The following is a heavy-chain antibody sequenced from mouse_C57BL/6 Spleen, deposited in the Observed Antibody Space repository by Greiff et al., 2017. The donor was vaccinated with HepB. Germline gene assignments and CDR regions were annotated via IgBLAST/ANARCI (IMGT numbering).Heavy chain of an antibody. D-gene: IGHD2-2*01. V-gene: IGHV1-85*01. Sequence: VQLQQPGAELVKPGASVKLSCKASGYTFTSYWMQWVKQRPGQGLEWIGWIYPRDGSTKYNEKFKGKATLTVDTSSSTAYMELHSLTSEDSAVYFCARDYGYDVDAMDYWGQGTSVTVSS. CDR1: GYTFTSYW. CDR2: IYPRDGST. CDR3: ARDYGYDVDAMDY. J-gene: IGHJ4*01.